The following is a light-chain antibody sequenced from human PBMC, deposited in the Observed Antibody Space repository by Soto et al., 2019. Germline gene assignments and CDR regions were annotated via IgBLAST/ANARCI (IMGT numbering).Light chain of an antibody. CDR1: QSVNSN. Sequence: EIVMTQSPATLSVSPGERATLSCRASQSVNSNLAWYQQKPGQAPRLLIYGASTRATGIPARFSGSGSGTEFTLTISSLQSEDFAVYYCQQYGSSQYTFGQGTKLEIK. CDR2: GAS. J-gene: IGKJ2*01. V-gene: IGKV3-15*01. CDR3: QQYGSSQYT.